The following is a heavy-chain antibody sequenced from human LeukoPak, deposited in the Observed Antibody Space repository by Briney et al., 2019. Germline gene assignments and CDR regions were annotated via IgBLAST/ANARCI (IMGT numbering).Heavy chain of an antibody. CDR2: IYYSGRT. D-gene: IGHD5-18*01. CDR1: GGSICSYY. J-gene: IGHJ6*02. V-gene: IGHV4-59*01. Sequence: SETLSLTCTVSGGSICSYYWSWIRQPPGKGLEWIGYIYYSGRTNYNPSLKSRVTISVDTSKTQLSLKLSSVTAADTAVYYCARAHSYGYEATYYYYGMDVWGQGTTVTASS. CDR3: ARAHSYGYEATYYYYGMDV.